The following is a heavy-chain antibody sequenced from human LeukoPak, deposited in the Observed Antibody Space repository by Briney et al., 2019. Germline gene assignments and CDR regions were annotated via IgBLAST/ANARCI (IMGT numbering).Heavy chain of an antibody. D-gene: IGHD3-16*01. CDR3: LNGNPNHARDHQGKAPMTSDPPTDTVYMERGSLKSDDTAMYYCGRKRISGGDHRRARFYD. J-gene: IGHJ4*02. Sequence: ASVKVSRKASGYTFTTYENSWARQAPGQGLEWMGWIKNYNGNTNYAQKLQGRATLTTHQSTETVYMTQRRLKSAETAMYYVLNGNPNHARDHQGKAPMTSDPPTDTVYMERGSLKSDDTAMYYCGRKRISGGDHRRARFYDWGQGSLVTVSA. CDR1: GYTFTTYE. V-gene: IGHV1-18*01. CDR2: IKNYNGNT.